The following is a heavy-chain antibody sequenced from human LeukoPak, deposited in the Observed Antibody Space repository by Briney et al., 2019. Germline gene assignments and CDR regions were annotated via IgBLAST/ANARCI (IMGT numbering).Heavy chain of an antibody. CDR3: ATGFWSGF. J-gene: IGHJ4*02. V-gene: IGHV3-30-3*01. Sequence: GGSLRLSCAASGFTFSSYAMHWVRQAPGKGLEWVAVISYDGSNKYYADSVKGRFTISRDNSKNTLYLQMNSLRAEDTAVYYCATGFWSGFWGQGTLVTVSS. CDR2: ISYDGSNK. D-gene: IGHD3-3*01. CDR1: GFTFSSYA.